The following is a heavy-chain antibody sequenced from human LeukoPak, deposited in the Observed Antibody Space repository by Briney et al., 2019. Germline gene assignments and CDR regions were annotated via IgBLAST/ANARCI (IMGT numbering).Heavy chain of an antibody. CDR2: ISSSSSTI. D-gene: IGHD3-22*01. J-gene: IGHJ4*02. CDR3: ARDFHRRVYDSSGYSAY. CDR1: GCTFSSYS. Sequence: PGGSLRLSCAASGCTFSSYSMNWVRQAPGKGLECVSYISSSSSTIYYADPVKGRFTISRDNAKNSLYLQINSLRAEDTAVYYCARDFHRRVYDSSGYSAYWGQGTLVTVSS. V-gene: IGHV3-48*01.